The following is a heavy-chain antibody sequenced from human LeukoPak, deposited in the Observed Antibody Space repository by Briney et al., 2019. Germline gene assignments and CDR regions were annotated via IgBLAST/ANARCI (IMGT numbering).Heavy chain of an antibody. V-gene: IGHV6-1*01. CDR2: TYYRSKWYN. D-gene: IGHD6-13*01. J-gene: IGHJ4*02. CDR3: ARAYFLAAAGTVHFDY. Sequence: SQTLSLTCALSGDSVSSNSAAWNWIRQSPSRGLEWLGRTYYRSKWYNDYAVSVKSRITINPDTSKNQFSLQLNSVTPEDTAVYYCARAYFLAAAGTVHFDYWGQGTLVTVSS. CDR1: GDSVSSNSAA.